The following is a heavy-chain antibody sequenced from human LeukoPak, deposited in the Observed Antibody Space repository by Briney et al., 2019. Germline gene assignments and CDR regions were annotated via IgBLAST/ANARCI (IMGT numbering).Heavy chain of an antibody. V-gene: IGHV4-4*02. D-gene: IGHD2-15*01. Sequence: SETLSLTCAVSGGSISSSNWWSWVRRPPGKGLEWIGEIYHSGSTNYNPSLKSRVTISVDKSKNQFSLKLSSVTAADTAVYYCARAATLVYYYGMDVWGQGTTVTVSS. CDR2: IYHSGST. CDR3: ARAATLVYYYGMDV. J-gene: IGHJ6*02. CDR1: GGSISSSNW.